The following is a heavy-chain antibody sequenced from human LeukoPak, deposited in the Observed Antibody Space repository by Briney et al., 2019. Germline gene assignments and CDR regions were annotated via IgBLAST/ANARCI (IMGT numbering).Heavy chain of an antibody. J-gene: IGHJ4*02. CDR2: IIPIFGIA. CDR3: ARTGSYGDYLDY. Sequence: SVEVSCKASGGTFSSYAISWVRQAPGQGLEWMGRIIPIFGIANYAQKFQGRVTITADKSTSTAYMELSSLRSEDTAVYYCARTGSYGDYLDYWGQGTLVTVSS. D-gene: IGHD3-10*01. CDR1: GGTFSSYA. V-gene: IGHV1-69*04.